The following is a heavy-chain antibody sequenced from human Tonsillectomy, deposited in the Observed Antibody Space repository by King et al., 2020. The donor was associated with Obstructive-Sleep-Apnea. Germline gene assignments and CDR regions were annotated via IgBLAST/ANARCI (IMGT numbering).Heavy chain of an antibody. J-gene: IGHJ4*02. D-gene: IGHD3-22*01. CDR2: IIGSGGST. CDR1: GFTFSSYA. Sequence: VQLVESGGGLVQPGGSLRLSCAASGFTFSSYAMSWVRQAPGKGLEWVSAIIGSGGSTYYADSLKGRFTISRDNSKNTLYLQMNSLRAEDTAVYYCAKSPDHYYDSSGYYFYWGQGTLVTVSS. CDR3: AKSPDHYYDSSGYYFY. V-gene: IGHV3-23*04.